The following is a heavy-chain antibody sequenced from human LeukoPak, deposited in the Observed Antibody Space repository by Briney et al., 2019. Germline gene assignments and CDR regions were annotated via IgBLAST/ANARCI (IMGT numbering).Heavy chain of an antibody. J-gene: IGHJ4*02. Sequence: ASVKVSCKASGYTFTSYYMHWVRQAPGQGLEWMGIINPSGGSTSYAQKFQGRVTMTRDMSTSTVYMELSSLRSDDTAVYYCARENVWETSSLDYWGQGTLVTVSS. V-gene: IGHV1-46*01. D-gene: IGHD3-16*01. CDR1: GYTFTSYY. CDR3: ARENVWETSSLDY. CDR2: INPSGGST.